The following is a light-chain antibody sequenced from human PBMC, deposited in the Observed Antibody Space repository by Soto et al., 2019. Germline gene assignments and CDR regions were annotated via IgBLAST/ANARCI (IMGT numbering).Light chain of an antibody. CDR2: GAS. Sequence: EVVMTQSPATLSVSPGERATLSCRASQSVNNNLAWYQQKPGQAPGLLIYGASNRATCIPARFSGSGSGTEFTLTISSLQSEDFAVYYCQQYNEWPLTFGGGTKVEIK. CDR3: QQYNEWPLT. V-gene: IGKV3-15*01. J-gene: IGKJ4*01. CDR1: QSVNNN.